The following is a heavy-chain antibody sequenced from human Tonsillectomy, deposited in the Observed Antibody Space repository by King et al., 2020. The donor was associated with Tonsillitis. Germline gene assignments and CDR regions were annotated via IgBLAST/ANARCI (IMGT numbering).Heavy chain of an antibody. CDR1: GYTFTGYY. J-gene: IGHJ4*02. Sequence: VQLVESGAEVKKPGASVKVSCKASGYTFTGYYMHWVRQAPGQGLEWMGWINPNSGGTNYAQKFQGRGTMTRDTSISPAYMELSRLRSDDTAVYYCANMGTNDFWSGYYLDYWGQGTLVTVSS. V-gene: IGHV1-2*02. CDR2: INPNSGGT. CDR3: ANMGTNDFWSGYYLDY. D-gene: IGHD3-3*01.